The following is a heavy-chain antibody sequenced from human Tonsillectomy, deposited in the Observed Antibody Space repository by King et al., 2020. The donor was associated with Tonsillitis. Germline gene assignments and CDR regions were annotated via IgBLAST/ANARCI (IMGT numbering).Heavy chain of an antibody. CDR3: ARGGTGYSSGWSLYYFDY. J-gene: IGHJ4*02. Sequence: VQLVESGGGVVQPGRSLRLSCAASEFTFSSYAMNWVRQAPGTGLEWVAVLSYDGSNKYYADSVKGRFTISRDNSRNTLYLQVNSLRAEDTAVYYCARGGTGYSSGWSLYYFDYWGQGTLVTVSS. CDR2: LSYDGSNK. CDR1: EFTFSSYA. V-gene: IGHV3-30-3*01. D-gene: IGHD6-19*01.